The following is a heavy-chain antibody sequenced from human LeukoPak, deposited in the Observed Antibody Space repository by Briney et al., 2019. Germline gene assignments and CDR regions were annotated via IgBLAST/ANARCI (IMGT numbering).Heavy chain of an antibody. CDR2: ISGSGSNT. D-gene: IGHD6-13*01. V-gene: IGHV3-23*01. Sequence: PGGSLRLSCAASGFPFGSYTMSWVRQAPGKGLEWVSTISGSGSNTYYADSVKGRFTISRDNSKNTLYLQANSLRAEDTAVYYCAKRIATAGIQYFLHWGQGALVTVSS. CDR3: AKRIATAGIQYFLH. J-gene: IGHJ1*01. CDR1: GFPFGSYT.